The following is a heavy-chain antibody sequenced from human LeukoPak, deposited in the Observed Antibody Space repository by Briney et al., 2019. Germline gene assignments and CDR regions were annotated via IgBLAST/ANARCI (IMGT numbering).Heavy chain of an antibody. D-gene: IGHD3-3*01. CDR1: GFTFSSYV. CDR3: ARGSDDAFDT. V-gene: IGHV3-30*02. Sequence: GGSLRLSCAASGFTFSSYVMHWVRQAPGKGLEWVAFIRYDGSNKYYADSVKGRFTISRDNSKNTLYLQMNSLRAEDTAVYYCARGSDDAFDTWGQGTMVTVSS. CDR2: IRYDGSNK. J-gene: IGHJ3*02.